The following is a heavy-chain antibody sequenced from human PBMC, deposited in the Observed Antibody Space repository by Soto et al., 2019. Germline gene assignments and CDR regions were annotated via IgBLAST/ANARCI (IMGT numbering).Heavy chain of an antibody. CDR2: ISGSGGST. Sequence: AGSLSLSCASSGFTFSSYAMSWVRQAPGKGLEWVSAISGSGGSTYYADSVKGRFTISRDNSKNTLYLQMNSLRAEDTAGYYCAKVASSWYEYFDYWGQGTLVTVTS. CDR3: AKVASSWYEYFDY. CDR1: GFTFSSYA. V-gene: IGHV3-23*01. D-gene: IGHD6-13*01. J-gene: IGHJ4*02.